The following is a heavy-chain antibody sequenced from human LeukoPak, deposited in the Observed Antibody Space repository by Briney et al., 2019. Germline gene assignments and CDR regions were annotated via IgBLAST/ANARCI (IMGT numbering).Heavy chain of an antibody. CDR2: IYSGGST. CDR3: AREIWFGELKPLGWFDP. D-gene: IGHD3-10*01. CDR1: GFTVSSNY. Sequence: GGSLRLSCAASGFTVSSNYMSWVRQAPGKGLEWVSVIYSGGSTYYADSVKGRFTISRDNSKNTLYLRMNSLRAEDTAVYYCAREIWFGELKPLGWFDPWGQGTLVTVSS. J-gene: IGHJ5*02. V-gene: IGHV3-53*01.